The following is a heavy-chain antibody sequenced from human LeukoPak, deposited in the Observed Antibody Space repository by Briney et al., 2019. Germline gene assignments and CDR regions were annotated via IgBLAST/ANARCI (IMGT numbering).Heavy chain of an antibody. Sequence: ASVKVSCKASGYTFTSYDINWVRQATGQGLEWMGWMNPNSGNTGYAQKFQGRVTMTRNTSISTAYMELSSLRSEDTAVYYCAKDTIFGVVIDYYYYMDVWGKGTTVTVSS. J-gene: IGHJ6*03. V-gene: IGHV1-8*01. CDR2: MNPNSGNT. CDR1: GYTFTSYD. D-gene: IGHD3-3*01. CDR3: AKDTIFGVVIDYYYYMDV.